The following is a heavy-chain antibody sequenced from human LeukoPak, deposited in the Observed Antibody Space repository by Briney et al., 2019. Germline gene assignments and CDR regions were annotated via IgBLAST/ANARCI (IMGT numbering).Heavy chain of an antibody. J-gene: IGHJ1*01. Sequence: GASVKVSCKASGYTFTGYYMHWMRQAPGQGLEWMGWINPNSGGTNYAQKFQGRVTMTRDTSISTAYMELSRLRSDDTAVYYCASTLSDYSNYYFQHWGQGTLVTVSS. V-gene: IGHV1-2*02. CDR2: INPNSGGT. CDR1: GYTFTGYY. D-gene: IGHD4-11*01. CDR3: ASTLSDYSNYYFQH.